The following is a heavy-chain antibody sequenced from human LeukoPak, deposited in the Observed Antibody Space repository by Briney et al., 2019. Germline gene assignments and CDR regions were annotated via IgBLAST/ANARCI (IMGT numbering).Heavy chain of an antibody. CDR1: GGFISSYY. J-gene: IGHJ4*02. Sequence: SETLSLTCTVSGGFISSYYWNWIRQPPGKGLEWIGYIHYSGRSKYNPSLKSRVTMSVDTSKNHLSLDLRSVTAADTATYYCATVLYGSNGFDYWGQGTLVTVAA. V-gene: IGHV4-59*01. CDR3: ATVLYGSNGFDY. D-gene: IGHD3-22*01. CDR2: IHYSGRS.